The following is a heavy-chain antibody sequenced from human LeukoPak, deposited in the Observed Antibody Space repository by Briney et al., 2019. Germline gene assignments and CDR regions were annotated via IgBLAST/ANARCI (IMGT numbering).Heavy chain of an antibody. Sequence: GGSLRLSCAASGFTFSSYDMNWVRQASGKGLEWVGRIRSKANSYATAYAASVKGRFTISRDDSKNTAYLQMNSLKTEDTAVYYCTRLGDTQRAFDIWGQGTMVTVSS. D-gene: IGHD2-2*02. CDR1: GFTFSSYD. J-gene: IGHJ3*02. CDR3: TRLGDTQRAFDI. V-gene: IGHV3-73*01. CDR2: IRSKANSYAT.